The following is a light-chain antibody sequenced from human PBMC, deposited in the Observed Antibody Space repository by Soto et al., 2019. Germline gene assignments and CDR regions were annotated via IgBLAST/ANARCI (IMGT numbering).Light chain of an antibody. Sequence: EIVMTQSPATLSVSPGERATLSCRASQSVGSKLAWYQQKPGQAPRLLIYGASTRATGIPARFSGSGSGTEFTLTISSLQSEDFEVYFCQQYDTWPLTCGGGAKVEIK. CDR1: QSVGSK. J-gene: IGKJ4*02. V-gene: IGKV3-15*01. CDR2: GAS. CDR3: QQYDTWPLT.